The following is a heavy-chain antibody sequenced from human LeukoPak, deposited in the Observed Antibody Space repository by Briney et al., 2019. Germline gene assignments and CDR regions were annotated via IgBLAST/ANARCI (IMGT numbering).Heavy chain of an antibody. Sequence: PGGSLRLSCAASGFTFSNYAVSWVRQAPGKGLEWVLTISVTVSNTYYANSVKGRFTISRDNSKNTLFLQMNSLRADDTAVYYCAKAPAAILGYYSYYMDVWGKGTTVTVSS. CDR2: ISVTVSNT. V-gene: IGHV3-23*01. D-gene: IGHD2-2*01. CDR1: GFTFSNYA. CDR3: AKAPAAILGYYSYYMDV. J-gene: IGHJ6*03.